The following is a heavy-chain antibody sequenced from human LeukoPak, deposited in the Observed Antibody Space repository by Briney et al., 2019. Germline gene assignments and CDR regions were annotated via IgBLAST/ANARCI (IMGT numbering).Heavy chain of an antibody. CDR3: ARGVSGIYYYYYMDV. D-gene: IGHD2-21*01. V-gene: IGHV1-2*02. J-gene: IGHJ6*03. CDR1: GYTFTGYY. Sequence: ASVKVSCKASGYTFTGYYMHWVRQAPGQGLEWMGWINPNSGGTNYAQKFQGRVTMTRDTSISTAYMELSRLRSDDTAVYYCARGVSGIYYYYYMDVWGKGTTVTISS. CDR2: INPNSGGT.